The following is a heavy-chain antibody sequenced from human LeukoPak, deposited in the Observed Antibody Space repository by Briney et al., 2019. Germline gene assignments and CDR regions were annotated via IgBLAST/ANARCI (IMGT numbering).Heavy chain of an antibody. D-gene: IGHD3-3*01. J-gene: IGHJ3*02. Sequence: GGFLRLSCAASRFTFSISGMHWVRQAPGEGLEWVAFIGRDGTTKYYADSVKGRFIISGDSSYNTAFLQMNSLRPEDTAIYYCAKDGEWTFDIWGQGTMVTVSS. V-gene: IGHV3-30*02. CDR1: RFTFSISG. CDR3: AKDGEWTFDI. CDR2: IGRDGTTK.